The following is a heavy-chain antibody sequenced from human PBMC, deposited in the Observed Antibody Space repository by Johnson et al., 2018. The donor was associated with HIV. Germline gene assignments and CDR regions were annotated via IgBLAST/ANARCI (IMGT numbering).Heavy chain of an antibody. D-gene: IGHD3-22*01. V-gene: IGHV3-9*01. CDR1: GFTFDDYA. Sequence: LLVESGGGLVQPGRSLRLSCAASGFTFDDYAMHWVRQAPGKGLEWVSSISWNSGSIGYADSVKGRFTISRDNAKNSLYLQMNSLRAEDTALYYCAKDTYYDSSGWGAFDIWGQGTMVTVSS. CDR2: ISWNSGSI. CDR3: AKDTYYDSSGWGAFDI. J-gene: IGHJ3*02.